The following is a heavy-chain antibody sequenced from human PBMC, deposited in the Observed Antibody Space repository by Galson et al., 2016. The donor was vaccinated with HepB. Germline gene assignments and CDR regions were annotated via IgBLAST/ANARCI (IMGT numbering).Heavy chain of an antibody. D-gene: IGHD3-10*01. V-gene: IGHV2-5*01. CDR1: GFSLSSSGVG. CDR3: AHRRTSADYGSGKDHYFDY. Sequence: PALVKPTQTLTLTCTFSGFSLSSSGVGVGWIRQSPGKALEWLALIYWNDDKRYSPSLKSRLTITKDTPKNQVVLTLTNMDPVDTATYYCAHRRTSADYGSGKDHYFDYWGQGTLVTVSS. CDR2: IYWNDDK. J-gene: IGHJ4*02.